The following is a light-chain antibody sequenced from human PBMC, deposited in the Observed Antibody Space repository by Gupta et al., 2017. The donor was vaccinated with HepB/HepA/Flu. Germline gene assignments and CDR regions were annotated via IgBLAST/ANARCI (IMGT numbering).Light chain of an antibody. CDR1: SIDIGSGRL. V-gene: IGLV2-23*02. CDR2: EFT. J-gene: IGLJ2*01. Sequence: SALTQPASVSGSPVQSISISCTAASIDIGSGRLVSWFQQHPGKVPTLIIYEFTKRPSGVSSRFSGSQSANAAALTISGLRAEDEADYYCSSYTSTNTVFGGGTKVTVL. CDR3: SSYTSTNTV.